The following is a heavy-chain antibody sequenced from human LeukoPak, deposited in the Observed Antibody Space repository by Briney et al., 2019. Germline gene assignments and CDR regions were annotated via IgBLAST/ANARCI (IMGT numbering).Heavy chain of an antibody. CDR2: INPNSGGT. J-gene: IGHJ4*02. Sequence: ASVKVSCKASGYTFTGYYMHWVRQAPGQGLEWMGWINPNSGGTNYAQKFQGRVTMTRDTSISTAYMELSRLRSDDTAAYYCARDGSEGRPFDYWGQGTLVTVSS. CDR1: GYTFTGYY. D-gene: IGHD5-12*01. CDR3: ARDGSEGRPFDY. V-gene: IGHV1-2*02.